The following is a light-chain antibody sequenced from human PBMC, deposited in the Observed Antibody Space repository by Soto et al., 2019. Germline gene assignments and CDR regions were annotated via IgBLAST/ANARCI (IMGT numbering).Light chain of an antibody. CDR3: QQNFNTPIT. CDR1: QSINSN. Sequence: DIHLTQSPIFLSASVGDRFTITCLSSQSINSNLNWFQQKPGRAPNVLISAASTLQSGVPSRFSGSGSGTDFTLTISSLQPEDFATYYCQQNFNTPITFGQGTRLEIK. V-gene: IGKV1-39*01. CDR2: AAS. J-gene: IGKJ5*01.